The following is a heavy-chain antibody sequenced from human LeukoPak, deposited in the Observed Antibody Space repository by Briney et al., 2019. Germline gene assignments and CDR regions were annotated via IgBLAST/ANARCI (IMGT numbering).Heavy chain of an antibody. CDR1: GFTFSSYG. D-gene: IGHD6-19*01. Sequence: GGSLRLSCAASGFTFSSYGMHWVRQAPGKGLEWVAVISYDGSNKYYADSVKGRFTISRDNSKNTLYLQMNSMRAEDTAVYYCAKKHNLHSGWPFDYWGQGTLVTVSS. J-gene: IGHJ4*02. CDR2: ISYDGSNK. CDR3: AKKHNLHSGWPFDY. V-gene: IGHV3-30*18.